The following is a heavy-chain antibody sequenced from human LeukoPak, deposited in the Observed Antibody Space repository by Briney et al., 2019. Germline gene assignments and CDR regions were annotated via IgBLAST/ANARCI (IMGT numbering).Heavy chain of an antibody. D-gene: IGHD2-2*01. V-gene: IGHV3-23*01. CDR3: AKDSVYCSSTSCYVY. CDR1: GFTFSSYA. J-gene: IGHJ4*02. CDR2: ISGSGGST. Sequence: GGSLRLSCAASGFTFSSYAMSWVRQAPGKGLEWVSAISGSGGSTYYAASVKGRFTISRDNSKNTLYLQMNSLRAEDTAVYYCAKDSVYCSSTSCYVYWGQGTLVTVSS.